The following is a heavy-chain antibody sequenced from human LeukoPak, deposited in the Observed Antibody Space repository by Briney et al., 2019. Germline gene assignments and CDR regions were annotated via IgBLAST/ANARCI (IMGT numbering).Heavy chain of an antibody. D-gene: IGHD2-2*01. Sequence: PSQTLSLTCTVSGGSISSGSYYWSWLRQPAGKGLEGIGRIYTSGSTNYNPSLKSRVTISVDTSKNQFSLKLSSVTAADTAVYYCARGLGVPAAPFDYWGQGTLVTVSS. CDR1: GGSISSGSYY. V-gene: IGHV4-61*02. CDR3: ARGLGVPAAPFDY. J-gene: IGHJ4*02. CDR2: IYTSGST.